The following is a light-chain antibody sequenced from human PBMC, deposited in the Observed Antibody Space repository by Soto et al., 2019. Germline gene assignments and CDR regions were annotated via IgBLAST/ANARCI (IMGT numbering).Light chain of an antibody. J-gene: IGKJ3*01. CDR3: QKYDDGPQ. Sequence: DIQMTQSPSSLSASVGDTVTITCQASQDITNHLNWYHQKPGKAPNLLIYDASHLETGVPSRFSGSGSGTYFTLTIRRLQPEDIATYYFQKYDDGPQFGRGTKVDF. CDR1: QDITNH. CDR2: DAS. V-gene: IGKV1-33*01.